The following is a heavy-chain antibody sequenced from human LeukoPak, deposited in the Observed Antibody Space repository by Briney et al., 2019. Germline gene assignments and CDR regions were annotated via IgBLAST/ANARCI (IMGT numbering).Heavy chain of an antibody. J-gene: IGHJ4*02. V-gene: IGHV3-64*01. CDR1: GFAFTTYA. CDR2: ISTDGGGT. Sequence: GGSLRLSCAASGFAFTTYAMHWVRQAPGRGLEYVSAISTDGGGTYYANSVKGRFTISRDNSKNTLYLQMGSLRVEDMAVYRCARYSSGSCYDYWGQGTLVTVSS. CDR3: ARYSSGSCYDY. D-gene: IGHD6-13*01.